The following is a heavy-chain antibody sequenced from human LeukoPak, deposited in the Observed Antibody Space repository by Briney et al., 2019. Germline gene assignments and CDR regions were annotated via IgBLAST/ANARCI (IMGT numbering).Heavy chain of an antibody. J-gene: IGHJ4*02. CDR2: IKQDGSEK. CDR3: ARDPPYGVSNVRSGYQDY. V-gene: IGHV3-7*01. D-gene: IGHD3-3*01. Sequence: PGGSLRLSCAASGFTFSSYAMSWVRQAPGKGLEWVANIKQDGSEKYYVDSVKGRFTISRDNANNSLYLQMNSLRAEDTAVYYCARDPPYGVSNVRSGYQDYWGQGTLVTVAS. CDR1: GFTFSSYA.